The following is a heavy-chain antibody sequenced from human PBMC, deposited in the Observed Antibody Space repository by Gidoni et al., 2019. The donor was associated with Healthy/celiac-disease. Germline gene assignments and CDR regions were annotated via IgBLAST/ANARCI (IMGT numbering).Heavy chain of an antibody. Sequence: QVQLVQSGAEVKKPGASVKVSCKASGYTFTSYDINWVRQATGQGLEWMGWMNPNSGNTGYAQKFQGRVTMTRNTSISTAYMELSSLRSEDTAVYYCARAPQRLGMNYYYYGMDVWGQGTTVTVSS. CDR1: GYTFTSYD. J-gene: IGHJ6*02. CDR2: MNPNSGNT. CDR3: ARAPQRLGMNYYYYGMDV. D-gene: IGHD7-27*01. V-gene: IGHV1-8*01.